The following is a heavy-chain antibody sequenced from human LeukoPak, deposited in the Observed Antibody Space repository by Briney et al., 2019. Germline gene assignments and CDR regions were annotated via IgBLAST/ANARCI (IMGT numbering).Heavy chain of an antibody. CDR1: GYTLTELS. CDR3: ARGITMVRGVITVY. D-gene: IGHD3-10*01. Sequence: ASVKVSCKVSGYTLTELSMHWVRQAPGKGLAWMGGFDPEDGETIYPQKFQGRVTMTEDTSTDTAYMELSSVRSEDTAVYYCARGITMVRGVITVYWGQGTLVTVSS. J-gene: IGHJ4*02. V-gene: IGHV1-24*01. CDR2: FDPEDGET.